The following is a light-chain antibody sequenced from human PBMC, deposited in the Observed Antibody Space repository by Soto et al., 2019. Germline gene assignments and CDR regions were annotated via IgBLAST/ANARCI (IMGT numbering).Light chain of an antibody. CDR1: QGISSY. V-gene: IGKV1-8*01. J-gene: IGKJ1*01. Sequence: AIRMTQSPSSLSASTGDRVTITCRASQGISSYLAWYQQKPGKAPKLLTHAASTLQSGVPSGFSGSGSGTDFTLTISCLQSEDFAAYYCQQYYSYPRTFGQGTKVEIK. CDR2: AAS. CDR3: QQYYSYPRT.